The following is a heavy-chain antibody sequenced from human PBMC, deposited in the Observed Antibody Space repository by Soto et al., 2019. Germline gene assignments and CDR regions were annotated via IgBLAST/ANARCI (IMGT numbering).Heavy chain of an antibody. Sequence: SETLSLTCAVSGGSISSYYLSWVRKPAGKGLEWVGRIYTSGSTNYNPSLKNRVTMSVDTSKNQFSLKLSSVTAADTAVYYCARDPRIAAACTHYYYYGMDVWGQGTTVTVSS. CDR3: ARDPRIAAACTHYYYYGMDV. V-gene: IGHV4-4*07. J-gene: IGHJ6*02. D-gene: IGHD6-13*01. CDR2: IYTSGST. CDR1: GGSISSYY.